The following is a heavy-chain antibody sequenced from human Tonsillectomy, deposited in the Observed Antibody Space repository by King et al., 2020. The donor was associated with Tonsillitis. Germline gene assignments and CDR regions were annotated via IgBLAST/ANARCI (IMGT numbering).Heavy chain of an antibody. J-gene: IGHJ4*02. D-gene: IGHD4-17*01. Sequence: VQLVEYGAEVKKPGASVKVSCKASGYTFRSYGISWVRQAPGQGLEWMGWISPNNGNTNYARKVQDRVTMTTDTSTSTAYMELGSLTSDDTAVYYCARGGLDDYGDYYEDYFDYWGQGTLVTVSS. CDR2: ISPNNGNT. V-gene: IGHV1-18*01. CDR3: ARGGLDDYGDYYEDYFDY. CDR1: GYTFRSYG.